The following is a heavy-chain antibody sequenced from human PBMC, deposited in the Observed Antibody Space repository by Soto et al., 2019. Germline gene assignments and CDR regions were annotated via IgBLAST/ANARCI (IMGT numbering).Heavy chain of an antibody. J-gene: IGHJ6*03. D-gene: IGHD2-8*01. CDR2: ISGSGGST. V-gene: IGHV3-23*01. CDR1: GFTFSSYA. Sequence: EVQLLESGGGLVQPGGSLRLSCAASGFTFSSYAMSWVRQAPGKGLEWVSAISGSGGSTYYADSVKGRFTISRDNSKNTRYLEMNSLRAEDTAVYYCAKGVIPGSYYMDVWGKGTTVTVSS. CDR3: AKGVIPGSYYMDV.